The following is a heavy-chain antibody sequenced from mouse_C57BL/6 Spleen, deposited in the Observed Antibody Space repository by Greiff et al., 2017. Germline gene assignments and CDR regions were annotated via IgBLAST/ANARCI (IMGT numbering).Heavy chain of an antibody. CDR2: ISYDGSN. V-gene: IGHV3-6*01. Sequence: EVKLQESGPGLVKPSQSLSLTCSVTGYSITSGYYWNWIRQFPGNKLEWMGYISYDGSNNYNPSLKNRISITRDTSKNQFFLKLNSVTTEDTATYYCARGGGNYGDYWGQGTTLTVSS. D-gene: IGHD2-1*01. CDR3: ARGGGNYGDY. J-gene: IGHJ2*01. CDR1: GYSITSGYY.